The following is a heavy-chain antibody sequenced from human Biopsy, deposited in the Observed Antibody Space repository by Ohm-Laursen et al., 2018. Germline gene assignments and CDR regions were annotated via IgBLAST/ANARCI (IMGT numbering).Heavy chain of an antibody. V-gene: IGHV1-69*04. Sequence: GSSVKVSCKASGGTFSIYAISWVRQAPGEGLEWMGRIIAVSGLVNYAPKFQGRVSITADKSTTTAYMELSNLKSEDTAVYYCATPFQYYDSWGGYPPFDHWGQGTLVTVSS. J-gene: IGHJ4*02. CDR1: GGTFSIYA. CDR3: ATPFQYYDSWGGYPPFDH. CDR2: IIAVSGLV. D-gene: IGHD3-3*01.